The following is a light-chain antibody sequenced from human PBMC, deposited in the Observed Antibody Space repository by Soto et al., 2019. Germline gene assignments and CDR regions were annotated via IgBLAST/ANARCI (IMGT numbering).Light chain of an antibody. CDR2: KAS. V-gene: IGKV1-5*03. CDR1: QSISSW. CDR3: QQYNSYST. Sequence: DIQMTQSPSTLSASVGDRVTITCRARQSISSWLAWYQQKPGKAPKPLIAKASSLESGVQSRFSGSVSVTEFNLTNSSLQPDDFATYDGQQYNSYSTFAGGTKVEI. J-gene: IGKJ4*01.